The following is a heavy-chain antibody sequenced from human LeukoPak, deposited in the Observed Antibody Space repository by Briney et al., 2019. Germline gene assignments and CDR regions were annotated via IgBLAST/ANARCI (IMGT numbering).Heavy chain of an antibody. CDR1: GGTFTSYA. V-gene: IGHV1-69*13. J-gene: IGHJ6*02. D-gene: IGHD6-13*01. Sequence: ASVKVSCKASGGTFTSYAISWVRQAPGQGLEWMGGIIPIFGTANYAQKFQGRVTITADESTSIAYMELSSLRSEDTAVYYCATDQRGAAAEMDVWGQGTTVTVSS. CDR2: IIPIFGTA. CDR3: ATDQRGAAAEMDV.